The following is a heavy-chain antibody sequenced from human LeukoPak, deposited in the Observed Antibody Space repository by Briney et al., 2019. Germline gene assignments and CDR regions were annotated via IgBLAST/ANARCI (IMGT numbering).Heavy chain of an antibody. CDR2: INPTGGST. CDR3: ARDNSVGDNAWWFDP. V-gene: IGHV1-46*01. Sequence: ASVKVSCKISGYTLTEVSMHWVRQAPGQGLEWMGLINPTGGSTGYAQKFQGRVTMTRDMSTSTDYMELSSLRSEDTAIYYCARDNSVGDNAWWFDPWGQGTLVTVSS. J-gene: IGHJ5*02. D-gene: IGHD1-26*01. CDR1: GYTLTEVS.